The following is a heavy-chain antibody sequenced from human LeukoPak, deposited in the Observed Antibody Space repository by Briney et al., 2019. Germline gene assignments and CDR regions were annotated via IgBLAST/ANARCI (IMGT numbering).Heavy chain of an antibody. V-gene: IGHV1-69*05. CDR2: IIPIFGTA. J-gene: IGHJ3*02. Sequence: SVKVSSKASGGTFSSYAISWVRQAPGQGLEWMGGIIPIFGTANYAQKFQGRVAITTDESTSTAYMELSSLRSEDTAVYYCARGRWLQLGDAFDIWGQGTMVTVS. D-gene: IGHD5-24*01. CDR3: ARGRWLQLGDAFDI. CDR1: GGTFSSYA.